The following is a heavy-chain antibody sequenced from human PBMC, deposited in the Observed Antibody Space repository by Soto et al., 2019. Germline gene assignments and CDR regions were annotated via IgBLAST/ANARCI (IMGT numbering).Heavy chain of an antibody. V-gene: IGHV3-23*01. D-gene: IGHD2-15*01. Sequence: PGGSLTLSCAAGGVTFSRYAMSWVRQAPGKGLEWVSAISGSGGSTYYADSVKGRFTISRDNSKNTLYLQMNSLRAEDTAVYYCAKSSCSGGSCYWNFDYWGQGTLVTVSS. CDR2: ISGSGGST. CDR3: AKSSCSGGSCYWNFDY. CDR1: GVTFSRYA. J-gene: IGHJ4*02.